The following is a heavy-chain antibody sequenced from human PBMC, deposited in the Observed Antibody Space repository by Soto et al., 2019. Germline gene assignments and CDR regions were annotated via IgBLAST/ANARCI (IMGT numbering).Heavy chain of an antibody. Sequence: PGESLKISCKGSGYSFTSYWIGWLRQMPGKGLEWMGIIYPGDSDTRYSPSFQGQVTISADKSISTAYLQWSSLKASDTAMYYCARVDCSGGSCTNWFDPWGQGTLVTVSS. D-gene: IGHD2-15*01. CDR3: ARVDCSGGSCTNWFDP. V-gene: IGHV5-51*01. J-gene: IGHJ5*02. CDR2: IYPGDSDT. CDR1: GYSFTSYW.